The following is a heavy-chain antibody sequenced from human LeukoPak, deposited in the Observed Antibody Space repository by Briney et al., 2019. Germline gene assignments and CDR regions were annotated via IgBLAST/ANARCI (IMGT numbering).Heavy chain of an antibody. J-gene: IGHJ4*02. V-gene: IGHV4-31*01. CDR3: ARGEYYGSGSYRASDY. CDR1: GGSISSGGYY. Sequence: SETLSLTCTVSGGSISSGGYYWSWIRQHPGKGLEWIGYIHNSGSTYYNPSLKSPVSISVDTSKSHFSLRLSSVTAADTAVYYCARGEYYGSGSYRASDYWGQGTLVTVSS. D-gene: IGHD3-10*01. CDR2: IHNSGST.